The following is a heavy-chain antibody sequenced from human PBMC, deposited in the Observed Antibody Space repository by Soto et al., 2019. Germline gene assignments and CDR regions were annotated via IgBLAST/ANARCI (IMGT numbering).Heavy chain of an antibody. V-gene: IGHV1-69*02. CDR2: IIPILGIA. CDR3: ASPYSGYDGGFDY. Sequence: ASVKVSCKASGGTFSSYTISWVRQAPGQGLEWMGRIIPILGIANYAQKFQGRVTITADKSTSTAYMELSSLRSEDTAVYYCASPYSGYDGGFDYWGQGTLVTVSS. J-gene: IGHJ4*02. D-gene: IGHD5-12*01. CDR1: GGTFSSYT.